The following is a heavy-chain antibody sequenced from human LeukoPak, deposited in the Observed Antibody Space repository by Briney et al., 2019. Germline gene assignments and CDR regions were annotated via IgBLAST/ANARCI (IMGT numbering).Heavy chain of an antibody. CDR2: IKQDGSER. Sequence: GGSLRLSCAASGFTFSSYWMSWVRQAPGKGLEWVANIKQDGSERYYVDSVKGRFTISRDNAKNSLYLQMNSLRAEDTAVYYCARGGGDRTLYGSGSYFGYWGQGTLVTVSS. V-gene: IGHV3-7*03. D-gene: IGHD3-10*01. J-gene: IGHJ4*02. CDR1: GFTFSSYW. CDR3: ARGGGDRTLYGSGSYFGY.